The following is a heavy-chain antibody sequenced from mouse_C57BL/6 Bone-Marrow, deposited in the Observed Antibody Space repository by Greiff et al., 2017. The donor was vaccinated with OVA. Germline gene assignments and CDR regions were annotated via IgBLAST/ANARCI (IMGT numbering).Heavy chain of an antibody. CDR2: IYPSDSET. Sequence: QVQLKQPGAELVRPGSSVKLSCKASGYTFTSYWMDWVKQRPGQGLEWIGNIYPSDSETHYNQKFKDKATLTVDKSSSTAYMQLSSLTSEDSAVYYCARARDVYFCDYWRKGTTLTVPS. CDR1: GYTFTSYW. J-gene: IGHJ2*01. CDR3: ARARDVYFCDY. V-gene: IGHV1-61*01.